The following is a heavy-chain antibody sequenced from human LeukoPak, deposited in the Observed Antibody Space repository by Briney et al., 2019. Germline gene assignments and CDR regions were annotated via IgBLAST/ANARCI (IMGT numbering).Heavy chain of an antibody. CDR1: GFSFTNYG. CDR2: ISASGSST. V-gene: IGHV3-23*01. J-gene: IGHJ4*02. CDR3: AEGAQYDFWSGYTIEYFDV. D-gene: IGHD3-3*01. Sequence: GGSLRLSCAASGFSFTNYGMSWVRQAPGEGLEWVSFISASGSSTHYADSVKGRFTISRDNSKNTVHLQINSLRAEDTATYYCAEGAQYDFWSGYTIEYFDVWGQGTLVSVSS.